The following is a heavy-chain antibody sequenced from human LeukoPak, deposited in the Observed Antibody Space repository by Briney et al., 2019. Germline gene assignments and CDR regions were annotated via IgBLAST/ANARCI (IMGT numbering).Heavy chain of an antibody. D-gene: IGHD5-24*01. CDR3: VKDDGWVQYAN. V-gene: IGHV3-74*01. CDR1: GFTFSSYW. CDR2: ISTDASST. J-gene: IGHJ4*02. Sequence: PGGSLRLSCAGSGFTFSSYWMHWVRQAPGKGLVWVSRISTDASSTTYADSVKGRFIISRDNSKNTVYLQMNSLSAEDAAVYYCVKDDGWVQYANWGQGTLVTVSS.